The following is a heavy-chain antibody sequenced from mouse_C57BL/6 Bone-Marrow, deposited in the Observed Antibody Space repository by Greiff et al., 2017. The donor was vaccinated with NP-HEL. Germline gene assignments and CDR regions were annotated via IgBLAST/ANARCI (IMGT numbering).Heavy chain of an antibody. CDR2: IYPRSGNT. CDR3: ARDAFYYGSWYFDV. D-gene: IGHD1-1*01. CDR1: GYTFTSYG. V-gene: IGHV1-81*01. J-gene: IGHJ1*03. Sequence: VQLQQSGAELARPGASVKLSCKASGYTFTSYGISWVKQRTGQGLEWIGEIYPRSGNTYYNEKFKGKATLTADKSSSTAYMELRSLTSEDSAVYFCARDAFYYGSWYFDVWGTGTTVTVSS.